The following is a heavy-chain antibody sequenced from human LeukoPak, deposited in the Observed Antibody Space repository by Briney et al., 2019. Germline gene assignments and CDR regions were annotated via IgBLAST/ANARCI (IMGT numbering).Heavy chain of an antibody. CDR3: AKVRFGERINDAFDI. CDR1: GFTFDDYT. CDR2: ISWDGGST. D-gene: IGHD3-10*01. J-gene: IGHJ3*02. V-gene: IGHV3-43*01. Sequence: PGGSLRLSCAASGFTFDDYTMHWVRQAPGKGLEWVSLISWDGGSTYYADSVKGRFTISRDNSKNSLYLQMNSLRTEDTALYYCAKVRFGERINDAFDIWGQGTMVTVSS.